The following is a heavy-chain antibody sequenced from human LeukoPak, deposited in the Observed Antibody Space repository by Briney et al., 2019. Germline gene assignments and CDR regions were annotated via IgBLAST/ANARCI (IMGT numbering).Heavy chain of an antibody. Sequence: GESLKISCKGSGYSFTSYWIGWVRQMPGKGLEWMGIIYPGDSDTRYSPSFQGPVTISADKSISTAYLQWSSLKASDTAMYYFARPLNPGIAVAGSVRFDYWGQGTLVTVSS. CDR1: GYSFTSYW. V-gene: IGHV5-51*01. D-gene: IGHD6-19*01. CDR2: IYPGDSDT. J-gene: IGHJ4*02. CDR3: ARPLNPGIAVAGSVRFDY.